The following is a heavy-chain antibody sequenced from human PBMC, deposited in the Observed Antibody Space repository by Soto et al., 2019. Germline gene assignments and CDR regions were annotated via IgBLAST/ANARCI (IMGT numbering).Heavy chain of an antibody. V-gene: IGHV3-30-3*01. CDR3: ASDPLDRQEAYCCDY. CDR2: ISYDGSNK. CDR1: GFTFSSYA. J-gene: IGHJ4*02. Sequence: QVQLVESGGGVVQPGRSLRLSCAASGFTFSSYAMHWVRQAPGKGLEWVAIISYDGSNKYYADSVKGRFTISRDNSTNTLYLQMNSLRAEDTAVYYCASDPLDRQEAYCCDYWGQGTLVTVSS.